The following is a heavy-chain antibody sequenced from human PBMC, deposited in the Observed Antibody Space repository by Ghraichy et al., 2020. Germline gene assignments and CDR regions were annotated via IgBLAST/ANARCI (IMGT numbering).Heavy chain of an antibody. J-gene: IGHJ5*02. CDR3: ANLGSGSYPSP. D-gene: IGHD3-10*01. V-gene: IGHV3-23*01. CDR1: GFTFSSYA. CDR2: ISGSGGST. Sequence: GESLNISCAASGFTFSSYAMSWVRQAPGKGLEWVSAISGSGGSTYYADSVKGRFTISRDNSKNTLYLQMNSLRAEDTAVYYCANLGSGSYPSPWGQGTLVTVSS.